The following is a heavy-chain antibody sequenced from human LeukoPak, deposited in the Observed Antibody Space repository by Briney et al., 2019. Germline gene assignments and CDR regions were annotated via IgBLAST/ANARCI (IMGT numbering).Heavy chain of an antibody. CDR3: ARDGRVSGTTMYYYYYYMDV. V-gene: IGHV3-7*01. CDR1: GFPFSSHW. Sequence: GGSLRLSCAASGFPFSSHWMICVRQAPGKGLEWVANIKQEGSEKYYVDSVKGRFTISRDNAKNSLYLQMNRLRAEDTAVYYCARDGRVSGTTMYYYYYYMDVWGKGTTVTVSS. D-gene: IGHD1-7*01. CDR2: IKQEGSEK. J-gene: IGHJ6*03.